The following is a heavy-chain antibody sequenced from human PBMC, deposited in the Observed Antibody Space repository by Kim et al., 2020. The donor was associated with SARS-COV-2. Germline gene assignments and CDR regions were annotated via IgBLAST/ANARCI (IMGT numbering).Heavy chain of an antibody. CDR2: ISYDGSNK. CDR1: GFTFSSYA. Sequence: GGSLRLSCAASGFTFSSYAMHWVRQAPGKGLEWVAVISYDGSNKYYADSVKGRFTISRDNSKNTLYLQMNSLRAEDTAVYYCARADIGSYDGYYYGMDVWGQGTTVTVSS. CDR3: ARADIGSYDGYYYGMDV. D-gene: IGHD1-26*01. V-gene: IGHV3-30*04. J-gene: IGHJ6*02.